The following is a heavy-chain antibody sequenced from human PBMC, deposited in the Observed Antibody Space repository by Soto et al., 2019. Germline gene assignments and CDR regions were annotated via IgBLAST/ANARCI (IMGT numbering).Heavy chain of an antibody. D-gene: IGHD2-21*02. V-gene: IGHV3-21*01. J-gene: IGHJ6*02. CDR1: GFTFSSYS. CDR3: AREETAWPLAYGLDV. Sequence: GSLRLSCAASGFTFSSYSIHWVRQAPGKGLEWVSSIGTRSDVYYADSVKGRFTISRDNAKNSMALQMNSLRAEDTGVYYCAREETAWPLAYGLDVWGQGTTVTVSS. CDR2: IGTRSDV.